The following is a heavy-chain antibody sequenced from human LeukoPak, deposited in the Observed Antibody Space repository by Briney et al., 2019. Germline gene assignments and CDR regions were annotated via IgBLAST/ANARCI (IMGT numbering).Heavy chain of an antibody. D-gene: IGHD3-10*01. CDR3: AHSFLHYYGSWSYYNQYYFDY. Sequence: SGPTLVTPTQTLTLTSTFSGFSLSTSGVGVGWIRQPPGKALEWLALIYWNDDKRNSSTLKTRLTITKDTSKNQVVLTMTNMDPVDTATYYCAHSFLHYYGSWSYYNQYYFDYWGQGTLVTVSS. J-gene: IGHJ4*02. V-gene: IGHV2-5*01. CDR1: GFSLSTSGVG. CDR2: IYWNDDK.